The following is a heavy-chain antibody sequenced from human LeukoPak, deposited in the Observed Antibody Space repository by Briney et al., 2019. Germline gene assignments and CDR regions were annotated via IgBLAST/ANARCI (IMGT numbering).Heavy chain of an antibody. CDR2: IRSKAYGGTT. Sequence: GGSLRLSCTASGFTFGDYAMSWFRQAPGKGLEWAGFIRSKAYGGTTEYAASVKGRFTISRDDSKSIAYLQMNSLKTEDTAVYYCTRGVTVTTFPYWGQGTLVTVSS. J-gene: IGHJ4*02. CDR3: TRGVTVTTFPY. CDR1: GFTFGDYA. D-gene: IGHD4-11*01. V-gene: IGHV3-49*03.